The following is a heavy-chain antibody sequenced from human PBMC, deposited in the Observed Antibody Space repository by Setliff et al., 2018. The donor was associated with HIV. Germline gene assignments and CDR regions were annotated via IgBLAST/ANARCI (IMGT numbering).Heavy chain of an antibody. D-gene: IGHD6-13*01. J-gene: IGHJ5*02. CDR3: ARVADSSQGRDWRFDP. V-gene: IGHV1-18*01. CDR2: ISAYNGNT. Sequence: RASVKVSCKASGYTFSSYGISWVRQAPGQGVEWMGWISAYNGNTNYAQKLQGRVTMTTDTSTSTAYMELRSLRSDDTAVYYCARVADSSQGRDWRFDPWGQGTLVTVSS. CDR1: GYTFSSYG.